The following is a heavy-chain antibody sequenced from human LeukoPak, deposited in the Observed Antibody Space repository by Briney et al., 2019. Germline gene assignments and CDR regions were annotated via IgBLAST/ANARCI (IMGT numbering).Heavy chain of an antibody. J-gene: IGHJ4*02. D-gene: IGHD6-19*01. CDR3: ARGPPGSGWYVVDY. Sequence: GGSLRPSCPPSGFTFSKHAMAWVSQPPGEGLEWVSSISSRTYIYYTDPVKGRFTSPRDNAKNSLYLQMNSLRAEDTAVYYCARGPPGSGWYVVDYWGQGTLVTVSS. V-gene: IGHV3-21*01. CDR2: ISSRTYI. CDR1: GFTFSKHA.